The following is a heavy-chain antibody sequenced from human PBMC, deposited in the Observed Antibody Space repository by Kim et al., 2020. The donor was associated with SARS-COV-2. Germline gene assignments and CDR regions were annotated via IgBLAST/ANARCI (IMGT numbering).Heavy chain of an antibody. J-gene: IGHJ4*02. CDR2: GNYI. D-gene: IGHD2-21*01. Sequence: GNYIYYADPVKGRFTISRDLSKNTLFLQMNSLKTDDTAMYYCAREASGGAKWGQGTLVTVSS. V-gene: IGHV3-33*01. CDR3: AREASGGAK.